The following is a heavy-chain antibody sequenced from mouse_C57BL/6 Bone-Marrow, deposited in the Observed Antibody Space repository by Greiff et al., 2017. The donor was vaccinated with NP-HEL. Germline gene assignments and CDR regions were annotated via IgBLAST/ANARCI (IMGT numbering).Heavy chain of an antibody. CDR3: ARYWDLGDY. D-gene: IGHD4-1*01. CDR1: GYTFTDYY. V-gene: IGHV1-19*01. Sequence: EVQLQESGPVLVKPGASVKMSCKASGYTFTDYYMNWVKQSHGKSLEWIGVINPYNGGTSYNQKFKGKATLTVDKSSSTAYMALNSLTSEDSAVYYCARYWDLGDYWGQGTTLTVSS. J-gene: IGHJ2*01. CDR2: INPYNGGT.